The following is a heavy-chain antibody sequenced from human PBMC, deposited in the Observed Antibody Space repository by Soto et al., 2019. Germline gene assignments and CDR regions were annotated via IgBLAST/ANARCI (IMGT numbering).Heavy chain of an antibody. CDR3: AKSRRDSSGYYYYFDY. D-gene: IGHD3-22*01. J-gene: IGHJ4*02. Sequence: GGSLRLSCAASGFTFSSYAMSWVRQAPGKGPEWVSGISGSGGSTYYADSVKGRFTISRDNSKNTLYLQMNSLRAEDTAVYYCAKSRRDSSGYYYYFDYWGQGTLVTVSS. V-gene: IGHV3-23*01. CDR2: ISGSGGST. CDR1: GFTFSSYA.